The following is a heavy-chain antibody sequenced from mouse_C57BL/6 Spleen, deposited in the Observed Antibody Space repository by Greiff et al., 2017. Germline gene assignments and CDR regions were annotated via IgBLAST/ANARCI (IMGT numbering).Heavy chain of an antibody. CDR2: INPGSGGT. CDR1: GYAFTNYL. D-gene: IGHD2-4*01. J-gene: IGHJ3*01. V-gene: IGHV1-54*01. CDR3: AVVAYYDSGGFAY. Sequence: QVQLQQPGAELVRPGTSVKVSCKASGYAFTNYLIEWVKQRPGQGLEWIGVINPGSGGTNYNEKFKGKATLTADKSSSTAYMQLSSLTSEDSAVYFCAVVAYYDSGGFAYWGQGTLVTVSA.